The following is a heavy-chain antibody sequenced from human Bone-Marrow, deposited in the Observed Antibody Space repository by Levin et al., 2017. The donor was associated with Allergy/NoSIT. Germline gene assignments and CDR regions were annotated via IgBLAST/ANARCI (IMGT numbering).Heavy chain of an antibody. CDR3: ARDMNKAQYNYGMDV. CDR2: ISSRGTTM. V-gene: IGHV3-11*01. CDR1: GFTLSDYY. J-gene: IGHJ6*02. Sequence: SCAASGFTLSDYYMSWIRQAPGKGLEWVSYISSRGTTMYLADSVKGRFTISRDNAKNSLSLQMNSLRVDDTAVYYCARDMNKAQYNYGMDVWGQGTTVTVSS. D-gene: IGHD1/OR15-1a*01.